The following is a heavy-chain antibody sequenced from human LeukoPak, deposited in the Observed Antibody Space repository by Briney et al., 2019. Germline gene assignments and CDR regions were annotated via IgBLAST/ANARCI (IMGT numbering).Heavy chain of an antibody. D-gene: IGHD3-10*01. CDR1: GFTFSGSA. V-gene: IGHV3-73*01. CDR3: TRPNALPGGLDI. Sequence: PGGSLRLSCAASGFTFSGSAMHWVRQASGKGLEWVGRIRSKANSYATAYAASVKGRFTISRDDSKNTAYLQMNSLKTEDTAVYYCTRPNALPGGLDIWGQGTMVTVSS. CDR2: IRSKANSYAT. J-gene: IGHJ3*02.